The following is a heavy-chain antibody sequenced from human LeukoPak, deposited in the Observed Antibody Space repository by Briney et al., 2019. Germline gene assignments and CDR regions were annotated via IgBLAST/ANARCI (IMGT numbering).Heavy chain of an antibody. CDR2: FDPEDGET. D-gene: IGHD5-18*01. CDR3: ATDGDRYGYELDY. Sequence: ASVKVSCKVSGYTLTELSMHWVRQAPGKGLEWMGGFDPEDGETIKAQKFQGRVTMTEDTSTDTAYMELSSLRSEDTAVYYCATDGDRYGYELDYWGQGTLVTVSS. J-gene: IGHJ4*02. V-gene: IGHV1-24*01. CDR1: GYTLTELS.